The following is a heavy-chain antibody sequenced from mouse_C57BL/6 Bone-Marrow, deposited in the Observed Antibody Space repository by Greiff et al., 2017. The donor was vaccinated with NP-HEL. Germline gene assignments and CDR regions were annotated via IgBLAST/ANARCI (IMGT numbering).Heavy chain of an antibody. Sequence: VQLQQSGPELVKPGASVKISCKASGYSFTDYNMNWVKQSNGKSLEWIGVINPNYGTTSYNQKFKGKATLTVDQSSSTAYLQLNSLTSEDSAVYYCARRGNKNWEGAMDYWGQGTSVTVSS. D-gene: IGHD4-1*01. V-gene: IGHV1-39*01. CDR3: ARRGNKNWEGAMDY. J-gene: IGHJ4*01. CDR1: GYSFTDYN. CDR2: INPNYGTT.